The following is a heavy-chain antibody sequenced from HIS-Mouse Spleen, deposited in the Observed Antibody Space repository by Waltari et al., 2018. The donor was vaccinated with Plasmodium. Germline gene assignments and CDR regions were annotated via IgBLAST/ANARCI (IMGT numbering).Heavy chain of an antibody. J-gene: IGHJ4*02. CDR2: ISYDGSNK. CDR3: AKAQGVINFDY. V-gene: IGHV3-30*18. D-gene: IGHD3-16*01. CDR1: GFTFSSYG. Sequence: QVQLVESGGGVVRPGRSLRLSCAASGFTFSSYGMHWVRQAPGKGLEWVAVISYDGSNKYYADSVKGRFTISRDNSKNTLYLQMNSLRAEDTAVYYCAKAQGVINFDYWGQGTLVTVSS.